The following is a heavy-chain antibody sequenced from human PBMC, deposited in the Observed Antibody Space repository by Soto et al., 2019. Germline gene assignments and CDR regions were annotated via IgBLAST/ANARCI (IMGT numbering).Heavy chain of an antibody. CDR1: GFTFSSYA. CDR2: ISYDGSNK. Sequence: GGSLRLSCAASGFTFSSYAMHWVRQAPGKGLEWVAVISYDGSNKYYADSVKGRFTISRDNSKNTLYLQMNSLRAEDTAVYYCARDLYEAAAAEGYYFDYWGQGTLVTVSS. D-gene: IGHD6-13*01. J-gene: IGHJ4*02. CDR3: ARDLYEAAAAEGYYFDY. V-gene: IGHV3-30-3*01.